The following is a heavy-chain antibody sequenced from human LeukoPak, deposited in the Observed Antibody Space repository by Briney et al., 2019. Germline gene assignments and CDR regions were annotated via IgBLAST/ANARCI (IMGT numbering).Heavy chain of an antibody. CDR2: IYYSGST. CDR3: ARVVVAARSIDY. Sequence: SETLSLTCAVYGGSFSGYYWSWIRQHPGKGLEWIGYIYYSGSTYYNPSLKSRVTISVDTSKNQFSLKLSSVTAADTAVYYCARVVVAARSIDYWGQGTLVTVSS. D-gene: IGHD2-15*01. J-gene: IGHJ4*02. V-gene: IGHV4-31*11. CDR1: GGSFSGYY.